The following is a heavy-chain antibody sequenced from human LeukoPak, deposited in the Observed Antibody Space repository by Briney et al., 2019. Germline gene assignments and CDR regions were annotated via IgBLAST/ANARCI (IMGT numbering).Heavy chain of an antibody. J-gene: IGHJ4*02. V-gene: IGHV3-43*01. CDR3: AKEFSPEYSGSYYGVDY. CDR2: ISWDGGST. CDR1: GFTFDDYT. D-gene: IGHD1-26*01. Sequence: GGFLRLSCAASGFTFDDYTMHWVRQAPGKGLEWVSLISWDGGSTYYADSVKGRFTISRDNSKNSLYLQMNSLRTEDTALYYCAKEFSPEYSGSYYGVDYWGQGTLVTVSS.